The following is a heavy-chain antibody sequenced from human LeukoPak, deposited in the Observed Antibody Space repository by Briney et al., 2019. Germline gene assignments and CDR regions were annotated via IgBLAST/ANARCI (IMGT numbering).Heavy chain of an antibody. CDR1: GYHFRSYR. CDR2: MSSSSSYI. CDR3: ARDRGYICYPDAFDI. V-gene: IGHV3-21*01. D-gene: IGHD5-12*01. Sequence: GGPLRLPCAPSGYHFRSYRMNWVPQSTGKGVEWVSSMSSSSSYIYYADSVKGRFTISRDNAKNSLYLQMNSLRAEETSVYYCARDRGYICYPDAFDIWGQGKMVTVSS. J-gene: IGHJ3*02.